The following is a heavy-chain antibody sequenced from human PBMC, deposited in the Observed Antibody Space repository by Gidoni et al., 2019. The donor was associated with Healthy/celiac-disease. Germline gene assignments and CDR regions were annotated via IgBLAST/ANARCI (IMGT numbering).Heavy chain of an antibody. CDR2: ISGSGGST. CDR1: GFTFSSYA. Sequence: EVQLLESGGGLVQPGGSLRLSCAASGFTFSSYAMSWVRQAPGKGLEWVSAISGSGGSTYYADSVKGRFTISRDNSKNTLYLQMNSLRAEDTAVYYCAKNIVVVVAATRRYYYYMDVWGKGTTVTVSS. CDR3: AKNIVVVVAATRRYYYYMDV. D-gene: IGHD2-15*01. J-gene: IGHJ6*03. V-gene: IGHV3-23*01.